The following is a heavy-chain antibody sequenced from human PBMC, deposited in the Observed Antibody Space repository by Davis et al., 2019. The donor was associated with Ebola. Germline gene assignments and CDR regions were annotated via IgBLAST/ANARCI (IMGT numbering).Heavy chain of an antibody. J-gene: IGHJ4*02. V-gene: IGHV4-30-4*08. D-gene: IGHD3-3*01. CDR1: GGSISSGDYY. Sequence: LRLSCTVSGGSISSGDYYWSWIRQPPGKGLEWIGYIYYSGSTYYNPSLKSRVTISVDTSKNQFSLKLSSVTAADTAVYYCARARFLEWLFIDYWGQGTLVTVSS. CDR2: IYYSGST. CDR3: ARARFLEWLFIDY.